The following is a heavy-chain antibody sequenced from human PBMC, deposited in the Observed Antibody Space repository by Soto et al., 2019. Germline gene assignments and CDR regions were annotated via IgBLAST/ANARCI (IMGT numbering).Heavy chain of an antibody. V-gene: IGHV1-18*01. J-gene: IGHJ4*02. CDR1: GYAFTTYG. CDR2: ISAHNGNT. Sequence: QVHLVQSGAEVKKPGASVKVSCKGSGYAFTTYGITWVRQAPGQGLEWMGWISAHNGNTNYAQKLQGRVTVTRDTSTSTAYMKLRSLIADDTAVYYCARGRYGDYWGQGALVTVSS. D-gene: IGHD1-1*01. CDR3: ARGRYGDY.